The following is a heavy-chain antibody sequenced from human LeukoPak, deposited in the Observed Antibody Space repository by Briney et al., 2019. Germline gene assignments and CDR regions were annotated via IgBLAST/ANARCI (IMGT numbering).Heavy chain of an antibody. Sequence: GGSLRLSCAASGFTFSNYALHWVRQAPGKGLEWVAVISYDGSNKFYADSVRGRFTISRDNSKNTLFLQMNSLRPEDTAVYYCAKDLMRDRWFGESWGQGTLVTVSS. CDR3: AKDLMRDRWFGES. D-gene: IGHD3-10*01. CDR2: ISYDGSNK. CDR1: GFTFSNYA. V-gene: IGHV3-30*04. J-gene: IGHJ5*02.